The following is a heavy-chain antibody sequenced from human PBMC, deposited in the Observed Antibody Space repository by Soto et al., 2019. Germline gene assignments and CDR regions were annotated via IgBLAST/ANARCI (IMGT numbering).Heavy chain of an antibody. CDR3: ARHTPAISISDH. J-gene: IGHJ4*02. V-gene: IGHV4-39*01. CDR2: IYYSGST. Sequence: SEPLCLTCTVSGGSIGSGGYYWSWIRQPPGKGLEWIGCIYYSGSTYYNPSLKSRVTISVDTSKNQFSLKLSSVTAADTAVYYCARHTPAISISDHWGQGTLVTVSS. D-gene: IGHD2-15*01. CDR1: GGSIGSGGYY.